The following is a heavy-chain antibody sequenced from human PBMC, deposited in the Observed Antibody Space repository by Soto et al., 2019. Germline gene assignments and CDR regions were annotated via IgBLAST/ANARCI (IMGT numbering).Heavy chain of an antibody. V-gene: IGHV1-18*01. Sequence: QVHLVQSGAEVRKPGASVKVSCKTSGYTFTHFGISWVRQAPGQGLEWMGWITAFNGNTNYGQKVQDRVTMTTDTSTSTGYMELRNLRSDETAVDYCARDLGGVEVPGVTRADVWGQGTTIIVSS. CDR2: ITAFNGNT. CDR3: ARDLGGVEVPGVTRADV. D-gene: IGHD2-15*01. CDR1: GYTFTHFG. J-gene: IGHJ6*02.